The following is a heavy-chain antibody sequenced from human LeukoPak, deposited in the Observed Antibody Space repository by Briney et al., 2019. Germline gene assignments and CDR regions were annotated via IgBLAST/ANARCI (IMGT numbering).Heavy chain of an antibody. J-gene: IGHJ4*02. CDR1: GGSISSYY. Sequence: SETLSLTCTVSGGSISSYYWGWIRQPPGKGLEWIGSIYYSGSTYYNPSLKSRVTISVDTSKNQFSLKLSSVTAADTAVYYCARDVRIVGATTDYWGQGTLVTVSS. V-gene: IGHV4-39*07. CDR3: ARDVRIVGATTDY. D-gene: IGHD1-26*01. CDR2: IYYSGST.